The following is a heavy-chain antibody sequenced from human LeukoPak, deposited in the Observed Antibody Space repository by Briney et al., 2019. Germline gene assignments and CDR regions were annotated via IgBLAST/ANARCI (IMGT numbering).Heavy chain of an antibody. J-gene: IGHJ5*02. D-gene: IGHD3-10*01. Sequence: SETLSLTCAVYGGSFSGYYWSWIRQPPGKGLVWIGEINHSGSTNYNPSLKSRVTISVDTSKNQFSLKLSSVTAADTAVYYCARSSWFGVFDPWGQGTLVTVSS. CDR1: GGSFSGYY. CDR3: ARSSWFGVFDP. CDR2: INHSGST. V-gene: IGHV4-34*01.